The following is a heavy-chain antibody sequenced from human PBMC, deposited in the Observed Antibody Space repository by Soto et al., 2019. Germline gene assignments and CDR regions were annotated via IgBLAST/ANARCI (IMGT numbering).Heavy chain of an antibody. Sequence: GGSLRLSCAASGFTFSSYAMSWVRQAPGKGLEWVSAISGSGGSTYYADSVKGRFTISRDNSKNTLYLQMNSLRAEDTAVYYCAKDQPYYYGSGSYLAQPNSATTYNWFDPWGQGTLVTVSS. J-gene: IGHJ5*02. CDR1: GFTFSSYA. CDR2: ISGSGGST. V-gene: IGHV3-23*01. D-gene: IGHD3-10*01. CDR3: AKDQPYYYGSGSYLAQPNSATTYNWFDP.